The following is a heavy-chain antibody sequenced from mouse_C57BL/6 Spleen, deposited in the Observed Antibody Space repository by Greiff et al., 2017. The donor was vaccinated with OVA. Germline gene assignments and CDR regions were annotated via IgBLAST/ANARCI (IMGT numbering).Heavy chain of an antibody. CDR1: GFTFSDYG. CDR2: ISSGSSTI. Sequence: EVKVVESGGGLVKPGGSLKLSCAASGFTFSDYGMHWVRQAPEKGLEWVAYISSGSSTIYYADTVKGRFTISRDNAKNTLFLQMTSLRSEDTAMYYCARDYYGSRYLYYFDYWGQGTTLTVSS. CDR3: ARDYYGSRYLYYFDY. V-gene: IGHV5-17*01. D-gene: IGHD1-1*01. J-gene: IGHJ2*01.